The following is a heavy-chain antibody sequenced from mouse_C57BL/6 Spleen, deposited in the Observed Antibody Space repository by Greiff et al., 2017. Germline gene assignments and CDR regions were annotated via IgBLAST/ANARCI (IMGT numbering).Heavy chain of an antibody. J-gene: IGHJ4*01. CDR3: ARAETDAMDY. CDR2: IRNKANGYTT. D-gene: IGHD3-3*01. Sequence: EVKLMESGGGLVQPGGSLSLSCAASGFTFTDYYMSWVRQPPGKALEWLGFIRNKANGYTTEYGASVKGRFTISRDNSQSILYLQMNALRAEDSATYYCARAETDAMDYWGQGTSVTVSS. CDR1: GFTFTDYY. V-gene: IGHV7-3*01.